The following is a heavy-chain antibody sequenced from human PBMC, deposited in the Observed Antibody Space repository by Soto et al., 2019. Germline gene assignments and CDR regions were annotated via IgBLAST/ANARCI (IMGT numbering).Heavy chain of an antibody. V-gene: IGHV3-23*01. CDR3: AKDRAYCGGDCYSYVFDY. D-gene: IGHD2-21*02. CDR2: ISGSGGST. Sequence: GGSLRLSCAASGFSFSSYAMSWVRQAPGKGLEWVSAISGSGGSTYYADSVKGRFTISRDNSKNTLYLQMNSLRAEDTAVYYCAKDRAYCGGDCYSYVFDYWGQGTLVTVSS. CDR1: GFSFSSYA. J-gene: IGHJ4*02.